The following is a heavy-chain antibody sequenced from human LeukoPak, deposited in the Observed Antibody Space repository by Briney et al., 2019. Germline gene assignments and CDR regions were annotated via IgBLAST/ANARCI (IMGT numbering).Heavy chain of an antibody. D-gene: IGHD3-10*01. Sequence: PSETLSLTCTVSGGSISSGDYYWSWIRQPPGKGLEWIGYIYYSGSTYYNPSLKSRVTISVDRSKNQFSLKLSSVTAADTAVYYCARDNKYIRGVIPYYYYGMDVWGQGTTVTVSS. CDR3: ARDNKYIRGVIPYYYYGMDV. V-gene: IGHV4-30-4*08. CDR2: IYYSGST. CDR1: GGSISSGDYY. J-gene: IGHJ6*02.